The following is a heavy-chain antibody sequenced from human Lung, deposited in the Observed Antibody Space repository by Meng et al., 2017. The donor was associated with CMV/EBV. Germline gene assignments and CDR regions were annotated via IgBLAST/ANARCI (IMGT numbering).Heavy chain of an antibody. V-gene: IGHV1-2*06. CDR2: VNPISDDT. D-gene: IGHD6-19*01. CDR1: GYSFSGFY. CDR3: AKSSDNGWSS. Sequence: VQLVQSGAEVKRPGASGKISCQASGYSFSGFYLNWARQAPGHGLEWLGRVNPISDDTHLAQKFEGRITVTRGATINTAFMEFTRLRPDDTAVYYCAKSSDNGWSSWGPGTLVTVSS. J-gene: IGHJ4*01.